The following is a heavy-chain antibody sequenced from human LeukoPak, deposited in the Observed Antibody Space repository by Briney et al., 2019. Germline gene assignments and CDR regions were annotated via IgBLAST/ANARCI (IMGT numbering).Heavy chain of an antibody. D-gene: IGHD1-1*01. J-gene: IGHJ4*02. CDR3: ARTRETGTTGY. CDR2: ISSSSSYI. CDR1: GFTXSSYS. V-gene: IGHV3-21*01. Sequence: SCAAXGFTXSSYSMNWVRQAPGKGLEWVSSISSSSSYIYYADSVKGRFTISRDNAKNSLYLQMNSLRAEDTAVYYCARTRETGTTGYWGQGTLVTVSS.